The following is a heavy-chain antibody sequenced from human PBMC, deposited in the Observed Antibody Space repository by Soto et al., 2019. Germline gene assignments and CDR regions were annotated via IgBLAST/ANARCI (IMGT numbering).Heavy chain of an antibody. Sequence: QVQLVQSGAEVRKPGASVKVSCKASGYTFSTSGMSWLRQAPGQGLEWMGWISTYNGDTNDAPKFQDRVNMTSDTSTSTVYMELRSLRSDDTAVYYGMDVWGQGTRVTVSS. CDR2: ISTYNGDT. V-gene: IGHV1-18*01. J-gene: IGHJ6*02. CDR3: MDV. CDR1: GYTFSTSG.